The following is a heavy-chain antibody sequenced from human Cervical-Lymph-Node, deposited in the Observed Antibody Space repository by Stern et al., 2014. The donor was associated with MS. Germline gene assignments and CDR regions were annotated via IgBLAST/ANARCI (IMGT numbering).Heavy chain of an antibody. CDR1: GFSFSDFY. J-gene: IGHJ4*02. Sequence: EVQLVESGGGLVQPGGSLRLSCAASGFSFSDFYMDCVRQAPGKGLEWVGRSSNKAKSYTTDYAAAVKRRFTISRDDAKNSLYLQMNSMKTEDTAVYYCSRDSSGDYWGPGTLVTVSS. V-gene: IGHV3-72*01. CDR3: SRDSSGDY. CDR2: SSNKAKSYTT.